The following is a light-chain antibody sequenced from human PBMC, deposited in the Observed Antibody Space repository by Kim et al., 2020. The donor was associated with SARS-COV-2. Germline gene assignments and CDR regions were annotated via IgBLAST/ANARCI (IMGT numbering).Light chain of an antibody. J-gene: IGKJ2*01. CDR2: GAS. CDR1: QGTGTW. V-gene: IGKV1-12*01. CDR3: QRANSFQYRYN. Sequence: ASVGDRVTITCRASQGTGTWLAWYQQKPGPAPQLLIYGASRLQSGVSSRFTGSGSGTNFTLTINILQPEDFATYFCQRANSFQYRYNFGQGSKLEI.